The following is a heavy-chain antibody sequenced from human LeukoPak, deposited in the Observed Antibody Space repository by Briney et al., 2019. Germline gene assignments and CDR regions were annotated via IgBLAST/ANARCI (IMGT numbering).Heavy chain of an antibody. J-gene: IGHJ4*02. CDR3: ARALISYYYDSSGYPYYFDY. CDR1: GYTFTSYY. V-gene: IGHV1-46*01. Sequence: ASVKVSCKASGYTFTSYYMHWVRQAPGQGLEWMGIINPGGGSTSYAQKFQGRVTMTRDTSTSTVYMELSSLRSEDTAVYYCARALISYYYDSSGYPYYFDYWGQGTLVTVSS. CDR2: INPGGGST. D-gene: IGHD3-22*01.